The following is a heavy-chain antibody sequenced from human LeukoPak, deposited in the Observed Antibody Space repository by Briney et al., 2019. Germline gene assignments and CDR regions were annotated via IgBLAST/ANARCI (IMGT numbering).Heavy chain of an antibody. J-gene: IGHJ4*02. CDR2: ISGSGGST. CDR1: GFTFSSYA. Sequence: GGSLRLSCAASGFTFSSYAMSWVRQAPGKGLEWVSAISGSGGSTYYADSVKGRFTISRDNSKNTLYLQMNSLRAEDTAVYYCAKVNPVAYYYDSSGYYYDRSSDYWGQGTLVTVSS. D-gene: IGHD3-22*01. CDR3: AKVNPVAYYYDSSGYYYDRSSDY. V-gene: IGHV3-23*01.